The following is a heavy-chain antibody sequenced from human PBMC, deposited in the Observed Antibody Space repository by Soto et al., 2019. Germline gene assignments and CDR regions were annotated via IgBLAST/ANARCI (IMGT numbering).Heavy chain of an antibody. D-gene: IGHD2-2*01. J-gene: IGHJ6*02. CDR3: AKEDCSSTSCYPPSYYGMDV. Sequence: VGSLRLSCAASGITFSNYAMSWVRQTPGKGLEWVSGLSVSGGSTYYADSVKGRFTISRDNAKNSLYLQMNSLRDEDTAVYYCAKEDCSSTSCYPPSYYGMDVWGQGTTVTVSS. V-gene: IGHV3-23*01. CDR2: LSVSGGST. CDR1: GITFSNYA.